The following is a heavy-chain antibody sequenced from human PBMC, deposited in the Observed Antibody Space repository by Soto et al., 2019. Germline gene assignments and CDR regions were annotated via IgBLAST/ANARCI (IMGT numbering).Heavy chain of an antibody. V-gene: IGHV1-69*13. J-gene: IGHJ4*02. CDR2: IIPIFGTA. CDR1: GGTFSSYA. D-gene: IGHD6-13*01. CDR3: ARSPGIAAAGNFDY. Sequence: SVKVSCKASGGTFSSYAISWVRQAPGQGLEWMGGIIPIFGTANYAQKFQGRVTITADESTSTAYMELSSLRSEDTAVYYCARSPGIAAAGNFDYWGQGTLVTVSS.